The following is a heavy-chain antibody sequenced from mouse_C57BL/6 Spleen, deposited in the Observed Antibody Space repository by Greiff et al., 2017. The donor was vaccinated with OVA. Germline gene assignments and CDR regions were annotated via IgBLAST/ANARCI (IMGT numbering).Heavy chain of an antibody. D-gene: IGHD2-2*01. Sequence: VQLKESGPGLVKPSQSLSLTCSVTGYSITSGYYWNWIRQFPGNKLEWMGYISYDGSNNYNPSLKNRISITRDTSKNQFFLKLNSVTTEDTATYYCAREVTTRGFDYWGQGTTLTVSS. CDR1: GYSITSGYY. CDR3: AREVTTRGFDY. CDR2: ISYDGSN. J-gene: IGHJ2*01. V-gene: IGHV3-6*01.